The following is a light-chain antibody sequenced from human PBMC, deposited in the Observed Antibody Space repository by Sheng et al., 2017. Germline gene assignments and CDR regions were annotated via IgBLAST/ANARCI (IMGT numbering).Light chain of an antibody. CDR2: DAS. CDR3: LQFKNYPRT. J-gene: IGKJ1*01. Sequence: AIQLTQSPSSLSASVGDRVTITCRASQGISSALAWYQQKPGKPPKLLIYDASSLESGVPSRFSGSGSGTGFTLTISSLQPEDFATYYCLQFKNYPRTFGQGTKVEIK. V-gene: IGKV1D-13*01. CDR1: QGISSA.